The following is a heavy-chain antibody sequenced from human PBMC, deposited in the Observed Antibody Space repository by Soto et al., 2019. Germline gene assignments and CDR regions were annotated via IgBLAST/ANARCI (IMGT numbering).Heavy chain of an antibody. Sequence: PGESLKISCKASGDSFTTYWIGWVRQMPGKGREWMGIIYPGDSDTRYSPSFQGQVTLSADKSISTAYLQWSSLQASDSAMFYCARKDIAGNSVDFWGQGTLVTVSS. J-gene: IGHJ4*02. D-gene: IGHD6-13*01. V-gene: IGHV5-51*01. CDR2: IYPGDSDT. CDR1: GDSFTTYW. CDR3: ARKDIAGNSVDF.